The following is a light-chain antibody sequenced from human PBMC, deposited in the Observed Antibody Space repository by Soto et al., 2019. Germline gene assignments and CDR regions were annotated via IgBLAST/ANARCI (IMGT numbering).Light chain of an antibody. CDR3: WSYAGSSTLV. CDR1: SSDVGSYDL. Sequence: QAVVTQPASVSGSPGQSITISCTGTSSDVGSYDLVSWYQQHPGKAPKVMIYEVSKRPSGVSNRFSGSKSGNTASLTISGLQAEDEADYYCWSYAGSSTLVFGGGTKLTVL. CDR2: EVS. J-gene: IGLJ3*02. V-gene: IGLV2-23*02.